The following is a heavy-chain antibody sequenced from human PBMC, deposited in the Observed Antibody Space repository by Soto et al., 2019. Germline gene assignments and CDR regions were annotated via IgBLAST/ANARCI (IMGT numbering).Heavy chain of an antibody. V-gene: IGHV4-4*02. J-gene: IGHJ6*02. D-gene: IGHD6-19*01. CDR1: GGSIRSSNW. CDR3: AADGIAVASNYYYGMDV. Sequence: PSEALSLTCAVSGGSIRSSNWWSWARQPPGKGLEWIGEIYHSGSTNYNPSLKSRVTISVDKSKNQFSLKLSSVTAADTAVYYCAADGIAVASNYYYGMDVWGQGTTVT. CDR2: IYHSGST.